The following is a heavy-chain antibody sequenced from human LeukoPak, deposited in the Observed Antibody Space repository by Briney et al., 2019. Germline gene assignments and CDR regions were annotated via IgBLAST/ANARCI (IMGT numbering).Heavy chain of an antibody. CDR1: GGSITSHY. J-gene: IGHJ4*02. CDR2: IYYSGST. CDR3: VRIAAAATY. V-gene: IGHV4-59*08. Sequence: PSETLSLTCTVSGGSITSHYWSWIRQPPGKGLEYIGSIYYSGSTNYNPSLKSQVTISVDTSKNQFSLRLSSVTAADTAVYYCVRIAAAATYWGQGTLVTVSS. D-gene: IGHD6-13*01.